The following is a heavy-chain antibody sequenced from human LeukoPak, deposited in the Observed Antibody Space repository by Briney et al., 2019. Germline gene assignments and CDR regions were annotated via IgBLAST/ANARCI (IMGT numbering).Heavy chain of an antibody. CDR1: GFTFSSYA. Sequence: PGGSLRLSCAASGFTFSSYAMSWVRQAPGKGLEWVSAISGSGGSTYYADSVKGRFTISRDNSKNTLYLQMNSLRAEDTAVYYCAKVGDSSGYYPTSPSDYWGQGTLVTVSS. J-gene: IGHJ4*02. D-gene: IGHD3-22*01. V-gene: IGHV3-23*01. CDR3: AKVGDSSGYYPTSPSDY. CDR2: ISGSGGST.